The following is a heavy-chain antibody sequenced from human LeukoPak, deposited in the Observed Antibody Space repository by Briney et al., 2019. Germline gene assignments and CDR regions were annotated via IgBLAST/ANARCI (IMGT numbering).Heavy chain of an antibody. CDR2: ISSSSSTI. D-gene: IGHD3-10*01. V-gene: IGHV3-48*01. J-gene: IGHJ4*02. CDR1: GFTFSSYS. CDR3: ARGEVLLWFGEAPTDY. Sequence: GGSLRLSCAASGFTFSSYSMNWVRQAPGKGLEWVSYISSSSSTIYYADSVKGRFTISRDNAKNSLYLQMNSLRAEDTAVYYCARGEVLLWFGEAPTDYWGQGTLVTVSS.